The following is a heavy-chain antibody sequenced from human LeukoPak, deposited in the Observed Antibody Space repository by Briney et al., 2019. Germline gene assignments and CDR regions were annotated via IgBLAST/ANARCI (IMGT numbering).Heavy chain of an antibody. V-gene: IGHV3-23*01. Sequence: GGSLRLSCAASRFTFSSHAMSWVRQVPGKGLEWVSGISGSGGSTYHADSVKGRFTISRDNSKNTLYLQMHSLRAEDTAVYYCAKIVVVPAAIRDDYWGQGTLVTVSS. CDR1: RFTFSSHA. J-gene: IGHJ4*02. CDR2: ISGSGGST. D-gene: IGHD2-2*02. CDR3: AKIVVVPAAIRDDY.